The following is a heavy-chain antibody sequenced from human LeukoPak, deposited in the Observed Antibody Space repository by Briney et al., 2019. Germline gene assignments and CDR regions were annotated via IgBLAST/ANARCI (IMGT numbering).Heavy chain of an antibody. V-gene: IGHV3-23*01. CDR1: GLTFTRYA. J-gene: IGHJ4*02. CDR2: ISSSGGVT. Sequence: GGSLRLSCATSGLTFTRYAMSWVRQAPGKGLEWVSGISSSGGVTYSADSVKGRFTISRGNSKNTLYLQMNSLRVEDTALYFCGKGGIYGDSGDYWGQGILVIVSS. CDR3: GKGGIYGDSGDY. D-gene: IGHD4-17*01.